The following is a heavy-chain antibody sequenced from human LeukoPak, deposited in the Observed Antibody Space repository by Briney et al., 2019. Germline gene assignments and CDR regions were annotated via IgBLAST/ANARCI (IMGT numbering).Heavy chain of an antibody. CDR2: INPNSGGT. D-gene: IGHD2-15*01. CDR3: ATLPRPYYYYGMDV. V-gene: IGHV1-2*02. Sequence: ASVKVSCKASGYTFTGYYMHWVRQAPGQGLEWMGWINPNSGGTNYAQKFQGRVTMTRDTSISTAYMELSRLRSDDTAVYYCATLPRPYYYYGMDVWGQGTTVTVSS. CDR1: GYTFTGYY. J-gene: IGHJ6*02.